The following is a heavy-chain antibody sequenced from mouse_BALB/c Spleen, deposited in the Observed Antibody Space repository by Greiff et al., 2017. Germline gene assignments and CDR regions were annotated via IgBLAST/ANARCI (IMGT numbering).Heavy chain of an antibody. CDR2: INPSNGRT. J-gene: IGHJ2*01. CDR1: GYTFTSYW. CDR3: AIFTTLDD. Sequence: QVQLQQSGAELVKPGASVKLSCKASGYTFTSYWMHWVKQRPGQGLEWIGEINPSNGRTNYNEKFKSKATLTVDKSSSTAYMQLSSLTSEDSAVYYCAIFTTLDDWGQGTTLTVSS. V-gene: IGHV1S81*02. D-gene: IGHD2-12*01.